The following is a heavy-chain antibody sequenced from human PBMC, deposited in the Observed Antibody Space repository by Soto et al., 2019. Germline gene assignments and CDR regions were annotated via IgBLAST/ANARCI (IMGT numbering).Heavy chain of an antibody. Sequence: EVQLVESGGGLVQPGWALRLSCAASGFTLSTYDMHWVRQATGKGLEWVAGLSYAGDTYYPGSVKGRFTVSREGAQNSLYLQKNSLTAGDTAVYYCAKGPHPASGYYYMDVWGKGTTVTVSS. D-gene: IGHD3-10*01. CDR3: AKGPHPASGYYYMDV. V-gene: IGHV3-13*01. J-gene: IGHJ6*03. CDR2: LSYAGDT. CDR1: GFTLSTYD.